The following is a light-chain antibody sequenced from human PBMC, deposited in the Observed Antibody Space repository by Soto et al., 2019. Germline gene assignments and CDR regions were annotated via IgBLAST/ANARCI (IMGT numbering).Light chain of an antibody. CDR1: SSNIGNNY. CDR2: ENN. V-gene: IGLV1-51*02. Sequence: QSVLTQPPSVSAAPGQKVTISCSGSSSNIGNNYVSWYQQLPGTSPKLLIYENNKRTSGIPDRFSGSKSGTSATLGITGLQTGDEADYYCGTWDGTYWVFGGGTKVTVL. CDR3: GTWDGTYWV. J-gene: IGLJ3*02.